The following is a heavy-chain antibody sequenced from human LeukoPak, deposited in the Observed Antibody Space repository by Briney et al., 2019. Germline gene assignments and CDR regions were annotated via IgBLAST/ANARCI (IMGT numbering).Heavy chain of an antibody. V-gene: IGHV3-30*18. J-gene: IGHJ3*02. D-gene: IGHD3-10*01. CDR1: GFIFSSYG. CDR2: ISYDGSNK. CDR3: AKASGVPWADYAFDI. Sequence: GGSLRLSCAASGFIFSSYGMHWVRQAPGKGLEWVAVISYDGSNKYYADSVKGRITISRDNSKNTLYLQMNSLRAEDTAVYYCAKASGVPWADYAFDIWGQGTMVTVSS.